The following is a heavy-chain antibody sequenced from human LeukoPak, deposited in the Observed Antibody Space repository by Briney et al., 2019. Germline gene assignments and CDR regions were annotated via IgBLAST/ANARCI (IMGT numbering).Heavy chain of an antibody. V-gene: IGHV4-39*01. D-gene: IGHD5-18*01. CDR3: AQGSGYSYGRAGHGDY. Sequence: SETLSLTCTVSGGSISSSSYYWGCIRQPPGKGLDWIGSIYYSGRTYYNPSLKSRVTISVDTSKNEFSLKLSSVTAADTAVYYCAQGSGYSYGRAGHGDYWGQGTLVTVSS. CDR2: IYYSGRT. J-gene: IGHJ4*02. CDR1: GGSISSSSYY.